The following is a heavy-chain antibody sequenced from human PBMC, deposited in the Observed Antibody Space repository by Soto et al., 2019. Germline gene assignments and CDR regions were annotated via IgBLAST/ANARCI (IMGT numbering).Heavy chain of an antibody. D-gene: IGHD3-10*01. CDR3: ATDDYGIFPY. CDR2: IDPRSGGT. V-gene: IGHV1-2*02. J-gene: IGHJ4*02. Sequence: HVQLVQSGTEGKKPGASVRVSCMVSGYPFTTYYIHWVRQAPGQGLEWMGWIDPRSGGTVYEQKFQGRVTMTRDTSISTVYMDLSGLTSHDTALYYCATDDYGIFPYWGQGSLVTVSS. CDR1: GYPFTTYY.